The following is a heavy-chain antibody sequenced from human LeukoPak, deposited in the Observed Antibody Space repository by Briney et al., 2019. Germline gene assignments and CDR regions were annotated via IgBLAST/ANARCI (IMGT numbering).Heavy chain of an antibody. V-gene: IGHV3-30*18. CDR3: ANDPSEVVVVAAIDS. D-gene: IGHD2-15*01. CDR2: ISYDGSSK. Sequence: PGRSLRLSCAASGFTFSSYDMHWVRQAPGKGLEWVAVISYDGSSKYYADSVKGRFTISRDNSKNTLYRQMNSLRSDDTGVYYCANDPSEVVVVAAIDSCGEGTLVTVSP. CDR1: GFTFSSYD. J-gene: IGHJ4*02.